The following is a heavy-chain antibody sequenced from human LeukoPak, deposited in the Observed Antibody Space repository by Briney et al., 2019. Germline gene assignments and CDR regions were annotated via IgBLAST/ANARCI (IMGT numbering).Heavy chain of an antibody. CDR3: ARDFRRIAVAGMGWDI. V-gene: IGHV4-39*07. CDR1: GGSISSSSYY. J-gene: IGHJ3*02. Sequence: SETLSLTCTVSGGSISSSSYYWGWIRQPPGKGLEWIGSIYYSGSTYYNPSLKSRVTISVDTSKNQFSLKLSSVTAADTAVYYCARDFRRIAVAGMGWDIWGQGTMVTVSS. CDR2: IYYSGST. D-gene: IGHD6-19*01.